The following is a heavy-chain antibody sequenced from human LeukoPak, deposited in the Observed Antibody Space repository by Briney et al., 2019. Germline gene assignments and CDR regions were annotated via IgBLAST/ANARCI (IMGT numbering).Heavy chain of an antibody. J-gene: IGHJ4*02. V-gene: IGHV1-18*03. D-gene: IGHD2-2*02. CDR2: VSSYNGDT. CDR1: GYTFTSYG. CDR3: TLYNY. Sequence: ASVKVSCKASGYTFTSYGISWVRQAPGQGLEWVGWVSSYNGDTNYAQRFQGRVTMNTGTSTSTAYMELSSLRSEDMAVYYCTLYNYWGQGTLVTVSS.